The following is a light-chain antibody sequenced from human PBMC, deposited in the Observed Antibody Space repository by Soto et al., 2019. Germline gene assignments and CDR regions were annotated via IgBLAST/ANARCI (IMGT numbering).Light chain of an antibody. Sequence: EIVLTQSPGTLSLSPGERATLSCRASQTVDSTYLAWYQQKPGQAPRLLIYAVSTRATGIPDRFRGSGSGTDFTLTISRLEPEDFGVYYCQQYGYSFTFGGGTKVDIK. V-gene: IGKV3-20*01. CDR3: QQYGYSFT. CDR1: QTVDSTY. J-gene: IGKJ4*01. CDR2: AVS.